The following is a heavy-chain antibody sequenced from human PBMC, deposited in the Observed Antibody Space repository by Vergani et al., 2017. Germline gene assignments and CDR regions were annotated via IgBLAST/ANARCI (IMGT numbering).Heavy chain of an antibody. Sequence: QVQLQESGPGLVKPSETLSLTCTVSGGSISSYYCSWIRQPPGEGLEWIGYIYYSGSTNANPSLKRRVTVSVDTSKNQFPLKLSPVTAADTAVYYCARAGYYDFWSGYYYDYWGQGTLVTVSS. D-gene: IGHD3-3*01. CDR2: IYYSGST. J-gene: IGHJ4*02. V-gene: IGHV4-59*01. CDR3: ARAGYYDFWSGYYYDY. CDR1: GGSISSYY.